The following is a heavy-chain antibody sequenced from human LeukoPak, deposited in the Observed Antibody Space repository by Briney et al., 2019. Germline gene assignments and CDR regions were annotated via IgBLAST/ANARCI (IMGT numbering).Heavy chain of an antibody. CDR1: GFTFSSYG. Sequence: GGSLRLSCAASGFTFSSYGMHWVRQAPGKGLEWVAVIWYDGSNTYYAESVKGRFNISRDNSKNTLSLQMNSLRAEETAVYYCARGIDYTVTTSYYFEYWGQGTLVTVSS. D-gene: IGHD4-17*01. CDR2: IWYDGSNT. J-gene: IGHJ4*02. CDR3: ARGIDYTVTTSYYFEY. V-gene: IGHV3-33*01.